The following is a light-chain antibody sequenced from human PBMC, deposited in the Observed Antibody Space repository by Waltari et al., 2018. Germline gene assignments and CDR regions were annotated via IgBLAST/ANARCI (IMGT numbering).Light chain of an antibody. CDR2: AVS. V-gene: IGLV2-23*02. J-gene: IGLJ2*01. Sequence: QSALTQPASVSGSPGQSLTISCTGTSSDVGNYKRVSWYQQHPGKAPKLMIYAVSKRPSGGSERFSGSKSGDMASLTISGLQPEDEAEYFCSSYAGSSKGVCGGGTKVTVL. CDR1: SSDVGNYKR. CDR3: SSYAGSSKGV.